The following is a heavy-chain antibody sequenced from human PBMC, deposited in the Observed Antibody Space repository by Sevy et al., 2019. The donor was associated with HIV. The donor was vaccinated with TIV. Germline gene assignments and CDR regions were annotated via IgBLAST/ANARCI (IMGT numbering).Heavy chain of an antibody. J-gene: IGHJ4*02. CDR3: ARDRVGGGRYYYDSSGYHY. Sequence: KFQGRVTITRDTSASTAYMELSSLRSEDTAVYYCARDRVGGGRYYYDSSGYHYWGQGTLVTVSS. D-gene: IGHD3-22*01. V-gene: IGHV1-3*01.